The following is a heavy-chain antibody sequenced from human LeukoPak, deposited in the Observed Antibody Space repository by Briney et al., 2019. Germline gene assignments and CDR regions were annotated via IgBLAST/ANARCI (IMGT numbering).Heavy chain of an antibody. Sequence: GGSLRLSCAASGFTFSSYAMSWVRQAPGKGLEWVSAISGSGGSTYYADSVKGRFTISRDNSKNTLYLQMHSLRADDTAVYYCARDRSDYSRDYWGQGTLVTVSS. J-gene: IGHJ4*02. D-gene: IGHD4-11*01. V-gene: IGHV3-23*01. CDR2: ISGSGGST. CDR1: GFTFSSYA. CDR3: ARDRSDYSRDY.